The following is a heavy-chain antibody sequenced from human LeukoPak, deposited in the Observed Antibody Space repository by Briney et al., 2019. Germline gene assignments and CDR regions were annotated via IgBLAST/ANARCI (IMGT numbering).Heavy chain of an antibody. Sequence: PGGSLRLSCAASGFTFSSYAMSWVRQAPGKGLEWVSAISGSGGNTYYADSVKGRFTISRDNSKNTLYLQMNSLRAEDTAVYYCATLPQLGGWYYYYGMDVWGQGTTVTVSS. CDR3: ATLPQLGGWYYYYGMDV. CDR2: ISGSGGNT. CDR1: GFTFSSYA. J-gene: IGHJ6*02. V-gene: IGHV3-23*01. D-gene: IGHD6-19*01.